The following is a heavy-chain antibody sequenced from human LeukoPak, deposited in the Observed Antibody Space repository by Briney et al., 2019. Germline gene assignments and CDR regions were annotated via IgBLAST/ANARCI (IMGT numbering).Heavy chain of an antibody. CDR1: GITFSNYG. CDR3: AKDALVVVAATPDWFDP. J-gene: IGHJ5*02. Sequence: GGSLRLSCAASGITFSNYGMHWVRQAPGKGLEWVAFIRYDGSNKYYADSVKGRFTISRDNSRNTLFLQMNSLRPEDTAVYYCAKDALVVVAATPDWFDPWGQGTLVTVSS. CDR2: IRYDGSNK. D-gene: IGHD2-15*01. V-gene: IGHV3-30*02.